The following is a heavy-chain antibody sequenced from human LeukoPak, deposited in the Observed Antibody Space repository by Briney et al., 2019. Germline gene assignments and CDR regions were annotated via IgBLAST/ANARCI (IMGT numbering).Heavy chain of an antibody. V-gene: IGHV4-39*07. CDR2: IYYSGST. D-gene: IGHD3-9*01. Sequence: LRLSCAASGFTFSSYEMNWVRQPPGKGLEWIGSIYYSGSTYYNPSLKSRVTISVDTSKNQFSLKLSSVTAADTAVYYCAREKYDILTGYYYYYYYYMDVWGKGTTVTVSS. CDR3: AREKYDILTGYYYYYYYYMDV. J-gene: IGHJ6*03. CDR1: GFTFSSYE.